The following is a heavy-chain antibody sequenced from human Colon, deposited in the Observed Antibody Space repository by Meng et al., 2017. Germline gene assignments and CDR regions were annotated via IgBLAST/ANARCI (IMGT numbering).Heavy chain of an antibody. CDR3: ARRADCSSTSCPFDS. V-gene: IGHV3-11*04. D-gene: IGHD2-2*01. Sequence: QVQLVESGGTLVTPGGSLRLSCAASGFTFSDLYMSWVRQAPGKGLEWLSYINSGGSDIAYADSVKGRFTISRDNARNSLYLQMSSLRAEDTAVYYCARRADCSSTSCPFDSWGQGILVTVSS. J-gene: IGHJ4*02. CDR1: GFTFSDLY. CDR2: INSGGSDI.